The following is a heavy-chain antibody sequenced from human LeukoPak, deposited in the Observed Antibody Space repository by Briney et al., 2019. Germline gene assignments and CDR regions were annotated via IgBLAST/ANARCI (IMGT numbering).Heavy chain of an antibody. D-gene: IGHD1-14*01. CDR2: IYYSGST. Sequence: PSETLSLTCTVSGGSISSISYYWGWIRQPPGKGLEWFGSIYYSGSTYYNPSLKSRVTTSVDTSRNKFSLKLTSVTAADTAVYYCAREDSDNTDDAFDIWGQGTVVTVSS. V-gene: IGHV4-39*02. J-gene: IGHJ3*02. CDR1: GGSISSISYY. CDR3: AREDSDNTDDAFDI.